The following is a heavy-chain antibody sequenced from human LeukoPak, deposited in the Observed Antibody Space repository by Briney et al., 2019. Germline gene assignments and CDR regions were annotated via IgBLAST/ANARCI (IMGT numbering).Heavy chain of an antibody. CDR2: TSYSGDT. Sequence: SWVRQAPGKGLEWIGYTSYSGDTNYNPSLESRVTISIDTPKNLFSLRMSSVTAADTAIYYCARGAGGPEYWGQGIMVTVSS. CDR3: ARGAGGPEY. J-gene: IGHJ4*02. D-gene: IGHD3-16*01. V-gene: IGHV4-61*03.